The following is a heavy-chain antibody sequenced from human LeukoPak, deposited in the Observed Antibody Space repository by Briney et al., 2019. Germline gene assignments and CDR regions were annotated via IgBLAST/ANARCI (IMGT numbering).Heavy chain of an antibody. V-gene: IGHV3-20*04. CDR3: AREMYSSGWLNAFDI. Sequence: GGSLRLSCAASGFTFSTYRMSWVRQAPGKGLEWVSGINWNGGNTHYAASVKGRFTISRDNAKNSLYLQMNSLRAEDTALYYCAREMYSSGWLNAFDIWGQGTMVTVSS. D-gene: IGHD6-19*01. J-gene: IGHJ3*02. CDR2: INWNGGNT. CDR1: GFTFSTYR.